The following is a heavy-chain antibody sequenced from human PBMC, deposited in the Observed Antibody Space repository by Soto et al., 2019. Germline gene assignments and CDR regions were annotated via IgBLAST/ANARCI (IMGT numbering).Heavy chain of an antibody. CDR3: ASGLAADGA. CDR2: INAGSGNT. Sequence: QVQLVQSGAEVKKPGASVKVSCTASGYTLTHYAIHWVRHAPGQRLEWMGFINAGSGNTKYSQTFRGGPTFTKDTSARTPYMAPSTLRSEDTAIHSCASGLAADGAWGQGTLVTVSS. D-gene: IGHD6-13*01. CDR1: GYTLTHYA. J-gene: IGHJ5*02. V-gene: IGHV1-3*01.